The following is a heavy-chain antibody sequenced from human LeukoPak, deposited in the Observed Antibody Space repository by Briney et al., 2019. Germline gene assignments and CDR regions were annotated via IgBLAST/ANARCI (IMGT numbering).Heavy chain of an antibody. V-gene: IGHV1-8*01. Sequence: ASVKVSCKASGYTFTSYDINWVPQATGQGLEWMGWKNPNSGNTGYAQKFQGRVTMTRNTSISTAYMELSSLRSEDTAVYYCARVTYPRGKGGMYNWFDPWGQGTLVTVSS. CDR3: ARVTYPRGKGGMYNWFDP. CDR2: KNPNSGNT. CDR1: GYTFTSYD. J-gene: IGHJ5*02.